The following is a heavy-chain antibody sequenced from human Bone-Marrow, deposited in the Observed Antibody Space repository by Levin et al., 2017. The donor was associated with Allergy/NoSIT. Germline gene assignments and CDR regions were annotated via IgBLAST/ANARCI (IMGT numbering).Heavy chain of an antibody. Sequence: PGGSLRLSCAASGFTFRNFGMHWVRQAPGKGLEWVAVISYDSFNKYVGDSVKGRFTISRDNSKNTVFLQMNSLRPEDTAVYYCAKTKEEIVTGFPPDSWGQGIPVIVSS. CDR3: AKTKEEIVTGFPPDS. J-gene: IGHJ5*02. D-gene: IGHD3-9*01. CDR1: GFTFRNFG. V-gene: IGHV3-30*18. CDR2: ISYDSFNK.